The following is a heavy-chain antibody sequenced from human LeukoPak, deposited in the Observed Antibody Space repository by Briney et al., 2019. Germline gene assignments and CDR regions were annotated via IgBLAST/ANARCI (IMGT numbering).Heavy chain of an antibody. D-gene: IGHD2-21*01. V-gene: IGHV1-69*05. CDR1: GGTLSSYA. J-gene: IGHJ6*02. CDR2: IIPNFGTA. CDR3: AKDRRSADWKNYYYYGMDV. Sequence: SVKVSCKASGGTLSSYAISWVRQASGQGLEWMGGIIPNFGTANYAQKFQGRVTITTDESTSTAYMELSSLRSEDTAVYYCAKDRRSADWKNYYYYGMDVWGQGTTVTVSS.